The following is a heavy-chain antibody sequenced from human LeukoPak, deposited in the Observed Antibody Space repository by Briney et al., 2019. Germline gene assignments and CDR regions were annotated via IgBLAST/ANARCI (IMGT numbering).Heavy chain of an antibody. Sequence: KPSETLSLTCTVSGGSISSYYWSWIRQPPGKGLEWIGYIYYSGSTNYNPSLKSRVTISVDTSKNQFSLKLSSVTAADTAVYYCARRSSGYYPYFDYWGQGTLVTVSS. J-gene: IGHJ4*02. CDR2: IYYSGST. D-gene: IGHD3-22*01. CDR3: ARRSSGYYPYFDY. CDR1: GGSISSYY. V-gene: IGHV4-59*01.